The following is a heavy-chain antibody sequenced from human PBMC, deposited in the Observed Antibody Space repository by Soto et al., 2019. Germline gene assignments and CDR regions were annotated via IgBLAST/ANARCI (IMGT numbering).Heavy chain of an antibody. V-gene: IGHV1-18*01. CDR1: GYTFYNYG. CDR2: ISGYNGHT. D-gene: IGHD1-26*01. Sequence: QVHLVQSGPEVKKPGASVKVSCKASGYTFYNYGITWVRQAPGQGLEWMGWISGYNGHTNYAQRFQGRGSMTTDTSTSTAYMELRSLRSDDAAIYYCARLVGPTSSDNWFDPWGQGTLLTVSS. J-gene: IGHJ5*02. CDR3: ARLVGPTSSDNWFDP.